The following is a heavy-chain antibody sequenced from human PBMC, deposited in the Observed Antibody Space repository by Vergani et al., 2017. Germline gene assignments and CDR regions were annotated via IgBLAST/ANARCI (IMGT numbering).Heavy chain of an antibody. D-gene: IGHD3-16*01. J-gene: IGHJ6*03. CDR2: ISWNSGSI. CDR3: AKAGLGYYYYMDV. Sequence: EVQLVESGGGLVQPGGSLRLSCAASGFTFSSYSMNWVRQAPGKGLEWVSGISWNSGSIGYADSVKGRFTISRDNAKNSLYLQMNSLRAEDTALYYCAKAGLGYYYYMDVWSKGTTVTVSS. CDR1: GFTFSSYS. V-gene: IGHV3-9*01.